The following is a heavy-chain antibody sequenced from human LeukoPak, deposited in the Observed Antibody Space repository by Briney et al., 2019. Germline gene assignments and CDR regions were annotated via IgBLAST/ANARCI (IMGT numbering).Heavy chain of an antibody. CDR3: ARTGITLVRGVPADNWFDP. V-gene: IGHV4-34*01. J-gene: IGHJ5*02. CDR2: INHSGST. CDR1: GGSFSGYY. D-gene: IGHD3-10*01. Sequence: SETLSLTCAVYGGSFSGYYWSWIRQPPGKGLEWIGEINHSGSTNYNPSLKSRVTISVDTSKNQFSLKLSSVTAADTAVYSCARTGITLVRGVPADNWFDPWGQGTLVTVSS.